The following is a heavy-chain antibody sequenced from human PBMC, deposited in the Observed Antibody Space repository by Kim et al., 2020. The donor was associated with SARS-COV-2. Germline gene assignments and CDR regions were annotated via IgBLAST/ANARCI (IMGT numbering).Heavy chain of an antibody. CDR3: ARETATVTTVNWFDP. D-gene: IGHD4-17*01. Sequence: SETLSLTCTVSGGSISSSSYYWGWIRQPPGKGLEWIGSIYYSGSTYYNPSLKSRVTISVDTSKNQFSLKLSSVTAADTAVYYCARETATVTTVNWFDPWGQGTLVTVSS. J-gene: IGHJ5*02. CDR2: IYYSGST. CDR1: GGSISSSSYY. V-gene: IGHV4-39*07.